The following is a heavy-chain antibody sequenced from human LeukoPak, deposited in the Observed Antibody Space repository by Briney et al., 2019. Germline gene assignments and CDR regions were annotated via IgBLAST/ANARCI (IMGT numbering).Heavy chain of an antibody. CDR3: ARVEGDDAFDI. D-gene: IGHD3-16*01. CDR2: INPSGGST. Sequence: GASVKVSCKASGYTFTSYYMHWVRQAPGQGFEWMGIINPSGGSTSYAQKFQGRVTMTRDTSTSTVYMELSSLRSEDTAVYYCARVEGDDAFDIWGQGTMVTVSS. V-gene: IGHV1-46*01. CDR1: GYTFTSYY. J-gene: IGHJ3*02.